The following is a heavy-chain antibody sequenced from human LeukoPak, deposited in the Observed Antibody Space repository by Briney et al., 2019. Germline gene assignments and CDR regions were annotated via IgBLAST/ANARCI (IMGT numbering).Heavy chain of an antibody. V-gene: IGHV3-7*01. J-gene: IGHJ5*02. Sequence: GGSLRLSCAASGFTFSSYGMHWVRQAPGKGLEWVANIKQDGSEKYYVDSVKGRFTISRDNAKNSLYLQMNSLRAEDTAVYYCARGAAAGDHWGQGTLVTVSS. CDR1: GFTFSSYG. D-gene: IGHD6-13*01. CDR2: IKQDGSEK. CDR3: ARGAAAGDH.